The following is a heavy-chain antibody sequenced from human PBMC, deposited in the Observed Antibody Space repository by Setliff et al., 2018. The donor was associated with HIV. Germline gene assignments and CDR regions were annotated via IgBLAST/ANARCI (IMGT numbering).Heavy chain of an antibody. D-gene: IGHD3-22*01. CDR3: AKDMNRGGYSDSRPHDF. Sequence: ASVMVSCKASGYTFTSYYMHWVRQAPGQGIEWMGIINPSSGSTSYTQMSRGRVTMTRDTSTSTVYMELSGLRSEDTAVYYCAKDMNRGGYSDSRPHDFWGQGTLVTVSS. V-gene: IGHV1-46*01. J-gene: IGHJ4*02. CDR1: GYTFTSYY. CDR2: INPSSGST.